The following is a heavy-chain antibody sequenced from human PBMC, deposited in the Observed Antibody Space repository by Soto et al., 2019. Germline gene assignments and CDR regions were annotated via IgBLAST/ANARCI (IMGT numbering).Heavy chain of an antibody. V-gene: IGHV3-9*01. Sequence: PGGSLRLSCSASGFNFNDYGMHWVRQAPGKGLEWVSSISWNSVSIGYADSVKGRFTISRDNAKNSLYLQMNSLRAEDTALYYCAKDMENGYNPYYYYGMDVWGQGNTVTVSS. CDR3: AKDMENGYNPYYYYGMDV. CDR1: GFNFNDYG. CDR2: ISWNSVSI. J-gene: IGHJ6*02. D-gene: IGHD3-10*01.